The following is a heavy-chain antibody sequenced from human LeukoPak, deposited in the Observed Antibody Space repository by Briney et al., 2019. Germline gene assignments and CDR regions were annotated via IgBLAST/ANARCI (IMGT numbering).Heavy chain of an antibody. D-gene: IGHD2-15*01. CDR2: ISSSGSTI. J-gene: IGHJ6*03. V-gene: IGHV3-11*01. CDR3: ARACCSPGYYYYMDV. CDR1: GFTFSDYY. Sequence: GGSLRLSCAASGFTFSDYYMSWLRQAPGKGLEWVPYISSSGSTIYYADSVKGRFTISRDNAKNSLYLQMNSLRAEDTAVYYCARACCSPGYYYYMDVWGKGTTVTVSS.